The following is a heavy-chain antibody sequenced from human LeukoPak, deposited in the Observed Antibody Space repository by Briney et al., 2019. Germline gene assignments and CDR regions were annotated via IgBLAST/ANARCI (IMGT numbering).Heavy chain of an antibody. CDR1: GYTFTAYW. CDR2: IYPADSDT. V-gene: IGHV5-51*01. D-gene: IGHD6-13*01. Sequence: GESLKISCKASGYTFTAYWIAWVRQMPGKGLEWMGIIYPADSDTRYSPSFQGQVTISADESRSTAYLQWSGLKASDTATYYCAREGTAATATSNWFDPWGQGTLVTVSS. J-gene: IGHJ5*02. CDR3: AREGTAATATSNWFDP.